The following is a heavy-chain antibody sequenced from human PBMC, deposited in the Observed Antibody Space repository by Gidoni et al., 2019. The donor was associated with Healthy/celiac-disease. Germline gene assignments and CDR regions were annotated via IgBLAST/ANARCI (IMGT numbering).Heavy chain of an antibody. Sequence: QVQLQESGPGLVKPSETLSLTCTVSGGSISSYYWSWIRQPPGKGLEWIGYIYYSGSTNYNLSLKSRVTISVDTSKNQFSLKLSSVTAADTAVYYCARDSGSNYGMDVWGQGTTVTVSS. V-gene: IGHV4-59*01. J-gene: IGHJ6*02. CDR3: ARDSGSNYGMDV. CDR2: IYYSGST. CDR1: GGSISSYY. D-gene: IGHD1-26*01.